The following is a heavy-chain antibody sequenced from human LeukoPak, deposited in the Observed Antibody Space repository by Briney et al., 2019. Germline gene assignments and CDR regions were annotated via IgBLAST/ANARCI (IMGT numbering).Heavy chain of an antibody. D-gene: IGHD6-13*01. Sequence: GGSLRLSCAASGCTVSSDYVSWVRQAPGKGLEWVSVIYADGSTYYADSVKGRFTIARDNSKNTVYLQVNTLRAEDTALYYCARLEKQQRGFYFDYWGQGTLVTVSS. CDR1: GCTVSSDY. J-gene: IGHJ4*02. CDR3: ARLEKQQRGFYFDY. V-gene: IGHV3-53*01. CDR2: IYADGST.